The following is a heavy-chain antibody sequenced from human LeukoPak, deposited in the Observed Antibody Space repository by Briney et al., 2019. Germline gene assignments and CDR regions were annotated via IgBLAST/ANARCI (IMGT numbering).Heavy chain of an antibody. CDR1: AYTFTDYY. CDR2: IIPIFGTA. V-gene: IGHV1-69*13. Sequence: GASVKVSCKASAYTFTDYYIHWVRQAPGQGLEWMGGIIPIFGTANYAQKFQGRVTITADESTGTAYMELSSLRSEDTAVYYCARVGSGSYYDGGFDYWGQGTLVTVSS. D-gene: IGHD1-26*01. J-gene: IGHJ4*02. CDR3: ARVGSGSYYDGGFDY.